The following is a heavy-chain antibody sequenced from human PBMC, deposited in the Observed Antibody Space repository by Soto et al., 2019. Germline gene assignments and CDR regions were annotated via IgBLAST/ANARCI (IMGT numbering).Heavy chain of an antibody. V-gene: IGHV3-74*01. CDR3: ARVGRGCFFYDY. CDR2: VSNDGGFT. J-gene: IGHJ4*02. CDR1: GFTFSDYW. D-gene: IGHD6-19*01. Sequence: GGSLRLSCVASGFTFSDYWIHWVRQAPGKELVWVSRVSNDGGFTIYADSVKGRFTISRDNAKNTVYLQMNSLRAEDTAVYYWARVGRGCFFYDYWGQGNLVTVSS.